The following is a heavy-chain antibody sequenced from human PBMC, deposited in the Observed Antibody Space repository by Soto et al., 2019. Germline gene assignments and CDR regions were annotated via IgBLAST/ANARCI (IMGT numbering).Heavy chain of an antibody. D-gene: IGHD2-2*01. CDR2: INPSGGST. J-gene: IGHJ1*01. CDR1: GYTFTSYY. Sequence: GASVKVSCKASGYTFTSYYMHWVRQAPGQGLEWMGIINPSGGSTSYAQKFQGRVTMTRDTSTSTVYMELSSLRSEDTAVYYCASHHGHCSSTSCYGYFQHWGQGTLVTVSS. V-gene: IGHV1-46*03. CDR3: ASHHGHCSSTSCYGYFQH.